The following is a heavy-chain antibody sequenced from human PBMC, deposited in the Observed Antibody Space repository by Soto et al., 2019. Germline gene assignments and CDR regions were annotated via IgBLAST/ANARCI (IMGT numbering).Heavy chain of an antibody. J-gene: IGHJ4*02. CDR1: GYTFTSYY. Sequence: QVQLVQSGAEVKKPGASVKVSCKASGYTFTSYYMHWVRQAPGQGLEWMGIINPSGGSTSYAQKFQAIVTMTRGTATRTVYLELRRLRADDTAVYYCASANLVLVQAAQLPPVYWGQGTLVTVSS. CDR3: ASANLVLVQAAQLPPVY. D-gene: IGHD2-2*01. CDR2: INPSGGST. V-gene: IGHV1-46*01.